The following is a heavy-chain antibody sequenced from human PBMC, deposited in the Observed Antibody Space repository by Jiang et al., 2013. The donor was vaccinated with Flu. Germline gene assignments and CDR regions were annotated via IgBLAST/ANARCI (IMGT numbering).Heavy chain of an antibody. D-gene: IGHD3-3*01. CDR1: GGTFSSYA. J-gene: IGHJ6*02. V-gene: IGHV1-69*10. CDR3: ARYYDPSDYYYYGMDV. CDR2: IIPILGIA. Sequence: KVSCKASGGTFSSYAISWVRQAPGQGLEWMGGIIPILGIANYAQKFQGRVTITADKSTSTAYMELSSLRSEDTAVYYCARYYDPSDYYYYGMDVWGQGTTVTVSS.